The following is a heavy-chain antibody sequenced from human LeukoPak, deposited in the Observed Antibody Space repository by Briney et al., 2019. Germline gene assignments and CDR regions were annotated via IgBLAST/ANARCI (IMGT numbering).Heavy chain of an antibody. CDR3: ASTYGGNRREFDY. Sequence: PSETLSLTCAVYGGSFSGYYWGWIRQPPGKGLEWIGEINHSGSTNYNPSLKSRVTISVDTSKNQFSLKLSSVTAADTAVYYCASTYGGNRREFDYWGQGTLVTVSS. J-gene: IGHJ4*02. D-gene: IGHD4-23*01. CDR1: GGSFSGYY. CDR2: INHSGST. V-gene: IGHV4-34*01.